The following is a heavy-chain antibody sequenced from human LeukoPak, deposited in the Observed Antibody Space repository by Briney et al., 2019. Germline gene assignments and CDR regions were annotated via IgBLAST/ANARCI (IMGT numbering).Heavy chain of an antibody. CDR2: IYSGGNT. Sequence: QAGGSLRLSCAASGFTVSSNYMSWVRQAPGKGLEWVSVIYSGGNTYYADSVKGRFTISRDNSKNTLYLQMNSLRAEDTAVYNCARVFGYSYYSDYWGQGTLVTVSS. V-gene: IGHV3-66*01. CDR3: ARVFGYSYYSDY. CDR1: GFTVSSNY. J-gene: IGHJ4*02. D-gene: IGHD3-22*01.